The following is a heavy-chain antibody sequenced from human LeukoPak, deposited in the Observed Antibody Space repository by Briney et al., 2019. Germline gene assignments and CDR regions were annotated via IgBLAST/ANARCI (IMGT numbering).Heavy chain of an antibody. J-gene: IGHJ4*02. V-gene: IGHV3-30-3*01. D-gene: IGHD2/OR15-2a*01. CDR1: GFTFSSYA. CDR2: ISFDGNNE. Sequence: GGSLRLSCAASGFTFSSYAMHWVRQAPGKGLEWVALISFDGNNEYYAASVRGRFTLSRDNSKNTVYLQMNSLRTEDTALYYCARDEPSPDSTDLDYWGQGTLVTVSS. CDR3: ARDEPSPDSTDLDY.